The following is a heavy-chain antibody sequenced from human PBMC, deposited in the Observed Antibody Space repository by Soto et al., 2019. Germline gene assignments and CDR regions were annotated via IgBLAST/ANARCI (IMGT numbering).Heavy chain of an antibody. Sequence: VQLVQSGGEVKKPGSSVKVSCKASGGSFNNDAINRVRQAPGQGLEWLGGIIPISEITEYAQKFQGRVILTADKSTGTAYMELRSLRLEDTALYYCARVYYGDSHSCYYGMAVLGQGTTVTVSS. D-gene: IGHD4-17*01. J-gene: IGHJ6*02. CDR2: IIPISEIT. V-gene: IGHV1-69*17. CDR3: ARVYYGDSHSCYYGMAV. CDR1: GGSFNNDA.